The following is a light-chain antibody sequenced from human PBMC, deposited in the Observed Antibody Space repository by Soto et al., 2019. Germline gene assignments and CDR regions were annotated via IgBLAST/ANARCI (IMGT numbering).Light chain of an antibody. V-gene: IGKV3-15*01. Sequence: EIVMTQSPATLSVSPGERATLSCRASQRVSSNLAWYQQKPGQAPRLLIYGASTRATGIPARFSGSGSGTEFPLTISSLQSEDCAVYYCQQYINWPPTYTFGQGTQLEIK. CDR2: GAS. CDR3: QQYINWPPTYT. J-gene: IGKJ2*01. CDR1: QRVSSN.